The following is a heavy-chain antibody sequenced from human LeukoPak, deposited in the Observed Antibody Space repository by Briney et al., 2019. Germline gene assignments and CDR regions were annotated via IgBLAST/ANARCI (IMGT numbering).Heavy chain of an antibody. CDR2: VDNSGIT. Sequence: SETLSLTCTVSGDSISSYYWGWIRQPPGKGLEWIGSVDNSGITYYNPSLKSRVTISVDTSKNQFSLKVRSVTAADTAVYYCARVEYSGYDRPFDYWGQGTLVTVSS. D-gene: IGHD5-12*01. CDR1: GDSISSYY. CDR3: ARVEYSGYDRPFDY. J-gene: IGHJ4*02. V-gene: IGHV4-39*01.